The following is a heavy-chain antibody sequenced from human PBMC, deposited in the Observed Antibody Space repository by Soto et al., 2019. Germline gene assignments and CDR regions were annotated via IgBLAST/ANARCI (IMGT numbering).Heavy chain of an antibody. Sequence: ASVKVSCKASGYTFTSYGISWVRQAPGQGLEWMGWISAYNGNTNYAQKLQGRVSMTTDTSTSTAYMELRSLRSDDTAVYYCARFGESTDYYYYYGMDVWGQGTTVTVSS. CDR1: GYTFTSYG. J-gene: IGHJ6*02. D-gene: IGHD3-16*01. CDR3: ARFGESTDYYYYYGMDV. V-gene: IGHV1-18*04. CDR2: ISAYNGNT.